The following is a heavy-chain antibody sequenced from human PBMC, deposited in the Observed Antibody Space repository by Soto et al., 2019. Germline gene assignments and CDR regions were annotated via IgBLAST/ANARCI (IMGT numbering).Heavy chain of an antibody. J-gene: IGHJ4*02. Sequence: ASVKVSCKASGYTFSNYGITCVRQAPGQGLEWMGWISAYNGNTHFAQKFQGRVTMTTDTPTTTAFMELRSLRSDDTAVYYCARDPGSSSWYAPGPYWGQGTLVTVSS. D-gene: IGHD6-13*01. CDR2: ISAYNGNT. V-gene: IGHV1-18*01. CDR1: GYTFSNYG. CDR3: ARDPGSSSWYAPGPY.